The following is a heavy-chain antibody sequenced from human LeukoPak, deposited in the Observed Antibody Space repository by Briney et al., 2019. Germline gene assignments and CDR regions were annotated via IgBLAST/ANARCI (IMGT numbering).Heavy chain of an antibody. D-gene: IGHD6-19*01. CDR2: IRPDGDRT. CDR3: AREQSGTRGWYAVDY. CDR1: GFTFSTYA. Sequence: QPGGSLRLSCAASGFTFSTYAITCVRQGPGKGLEWVSAIRPDGDRTYYANSVRGRFTISRDNSNDTVYLQINGLRVEDTAVYYCAREQSGTRGWYAVDYWGQGTLVTVSS. V-gene: IGHV3-23*01. J-gene: IGHJ4*02.